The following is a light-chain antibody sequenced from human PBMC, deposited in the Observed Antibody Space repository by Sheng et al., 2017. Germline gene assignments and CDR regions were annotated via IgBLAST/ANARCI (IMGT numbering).Light chain of an antibody. V-gene: IGKV1-9*01. CDR2: AAS. J-gene: IGKJ1*01. CDR3: QQLNSFPST. Sequence: DIQLTQSPSFLSASVGDRVTITCRASQGISSYLVWYQQKPGEAPELLIYAASTLQSGVPSRFSGSGSGTEFTLTISSLQPEDFATYYCQQLNSFPSTFGQGTKVEI. CDR1: QGISSY.